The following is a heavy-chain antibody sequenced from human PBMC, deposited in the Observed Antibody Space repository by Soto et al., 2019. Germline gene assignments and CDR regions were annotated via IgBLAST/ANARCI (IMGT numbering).Heavy chain of an antibody. CDR3: ARVTRILYSSGPYPTMDV. V-gene: IGHV4-59*01. CDR2: IYYSGST. Sequence: SETLCLTCTVSGGSISSYYGSWIRHPPGKGLEWIGYIYYSGSTNYNPSLKSRVTISVDTSKNQFSLKLSSVTAADTAVYYCARVTRILYSSGPYPTMDVWGQGTTVTV. J-gene: IGHJ6*02. D-gene: IGHD6-19*01. CDR1: GGSISSYY.